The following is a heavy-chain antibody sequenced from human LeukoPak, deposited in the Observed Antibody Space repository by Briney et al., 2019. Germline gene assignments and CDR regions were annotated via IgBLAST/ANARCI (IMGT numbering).Heavy chain of an antibody. CDR1: GFTFSSYG. CDR2: ISGSGGST. CDR3: AKDTYYDILTGNYYYYYMDV. D-gene: IGHD3-9*01. J-gene: IGHJ6*03. V-gene: IGHV3-23*01. Sequence: GGTLRLSCAASGFTFSSYGMSWVRQAPGKGLEWVSAISGSGGSTYYADSVKGRFTISRDNSKNTLYLQMNSLRAEDTAVYYCAKDTYYDILTGNYYYYYMDVWGKGNTVTISS.